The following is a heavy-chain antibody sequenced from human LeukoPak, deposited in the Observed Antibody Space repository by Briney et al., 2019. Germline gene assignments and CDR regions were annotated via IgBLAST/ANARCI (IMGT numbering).Heavy chain of an antibody. CDR3: AKAVLRFQKPGD. V-gene: IGHV3-23*01. J-gene: IGHJ4*02. Sequence: GGSLRLSCAASGFTFSSYAMTWVRQAPGKGLEWVSVISGSGVSTYYGDSVKGRFTISRDNSKNTLSLQMNSLRAEDTAVYYCAKAVLRFQKPGDWGQGTLVTVSS. D-gene: IGHD3-3*01. CDR1: GFTFSSYA. CDR2: ISGSGVST.